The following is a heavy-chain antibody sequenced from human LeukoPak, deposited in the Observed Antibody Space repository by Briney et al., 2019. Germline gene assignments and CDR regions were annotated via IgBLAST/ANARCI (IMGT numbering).Heavy chain of an antibody. V-gene: IGHV4-59*01. Sequence: SETLSLTCTVSGDSISSYYWSWIRQPPGKGLEWIGYIYYSGSTNYNPSLKSRVTISVDTSKNQFSLKLSSVTAADTAVYYCARGSPVTTRVIDYWGQGTLVTVSS. D-gene: IGHD4-11*01. CDR2: IYYSGST. CDR3: ARGSPVTTRVIDY. J-gene: IGHJ4*02. CDR1: GDSISSYY.